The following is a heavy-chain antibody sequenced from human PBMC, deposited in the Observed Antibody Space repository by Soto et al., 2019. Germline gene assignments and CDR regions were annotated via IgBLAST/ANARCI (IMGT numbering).Heavy chain of an antibody. J-gene: IGHJ4*02. CDR2: ISSSSSYI. CDR3: ARAMRHDYVWGSYRPFDY. CDR1: GFTFSSYS. D-gene: IGHD3-16*02. Sequence: EVQLVESGGGLVKPGGSLRLSCAASGFTFSSYSMNWVRQAPGKGLEWVSSISSSSSYIYYADSVKGRFTISRDNAKNSLFLPMNRLRAEDTAVYYCARAMRHDYVWGSYRPFDYWGQGPLVTVSS. V-gene: IGHV3-21*01.